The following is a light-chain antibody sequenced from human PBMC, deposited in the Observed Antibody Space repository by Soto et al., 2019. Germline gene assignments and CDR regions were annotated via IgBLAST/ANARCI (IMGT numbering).Light chain of an antibody. CDR1: QDINIY. J-gene: IGKJ4*01. Sequence: DIQMTQSPSSLSASVGDRVTITCQASQDINIYLNWYQQKPGKAPKLLIYDASTLETGVPSRFSGSGSGTDFTFTVSSLQPEDIATYYCQQYNILPLTFGGGTKVDIK. CDR3: QQYNILPLT. CDR2: DAS. V-gene: IGKV1-33*01.